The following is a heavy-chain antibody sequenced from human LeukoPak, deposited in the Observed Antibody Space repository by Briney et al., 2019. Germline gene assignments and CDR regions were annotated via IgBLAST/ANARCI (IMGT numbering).Heavy chain of an antibody. D-gene: IGHD4-11*01. J-gene: IGHJ4*02. CDR1: GFTFSSYA. CDR3: AKERATTTSFDY. V-gene: IGHV3-23*01. Sequence: GGSLRLSCAASGFTFSSYAMSWVRQAPGKGLEWVSIIGGNGGGTYYADSVKGRFTISRDNSKNTLYLQMNSLRAEDTAVYFCAKERATTTSFDYWGQGTLVTVSS. CDR2: IGGNGGGT.